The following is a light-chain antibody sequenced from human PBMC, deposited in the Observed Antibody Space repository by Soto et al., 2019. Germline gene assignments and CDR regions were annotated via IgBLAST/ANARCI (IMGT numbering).Light chain of an antibody. V-gene: IGKV3-11*01. Sequence: PGERASLSCRASQNIDGYLAWYQQKPGQPPRLLFYDASNRATGIPARFSAFGSGTDFTLTISAVEPEDFAVYYCQQRSNWSLTFGGGTKVEMK. CDR2: DAS. CDR1: QNIDGY. J-gene: IGKJ4*01. CDR3: QQRSNWSLT.